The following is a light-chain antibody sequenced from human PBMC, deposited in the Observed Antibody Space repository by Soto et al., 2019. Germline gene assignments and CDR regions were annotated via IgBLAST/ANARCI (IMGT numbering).Light chain of an antibody. Sequence: SVRTQPPSVTAALGQNATSSYTESSSNIGGNSVSWYQQLPGTAPKLLIYDDNKRPSGIPDRFSGSKSGTSATLGITGFQTGDEADYYCGSWDSSLCAYVFGTGTKVTVL. CDR3: GSWDSSLCAYV. V-gene: IGLV1-51*01. CDR1: SSNIGGNS. J-gene: IGLJ1*01. CDR2: DDN.